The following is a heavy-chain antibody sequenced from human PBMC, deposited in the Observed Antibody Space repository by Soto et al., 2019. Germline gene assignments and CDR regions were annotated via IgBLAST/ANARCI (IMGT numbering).Heavy chain of an antibody. CDR2: ISAHNGNT. CDR3: ARGRDGDY. Sequence: QVHLVQSGAEVKKPGASVKVSCKGSGYAFTTYGITWVRQAPGQGLEWMGWISAHNGNTNYAQKLQGRVTVNKDTTHGTAYMGLGSPGSDGTGGLYCARGRDGDYWGQGALVTVSS. V-gene: IGHV1-18*01. CDR1: GYAFTTYG. D-gene: IGHD6-6*01. J-gene: IGHJ4*02.